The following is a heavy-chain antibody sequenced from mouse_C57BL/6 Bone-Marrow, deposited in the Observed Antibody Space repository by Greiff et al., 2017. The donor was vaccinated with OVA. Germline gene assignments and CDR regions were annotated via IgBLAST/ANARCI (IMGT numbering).Heavy chain of an antibody. V-gene: IGHV14-4*01. D-gene: IGHD1-1*01. CDR2: IDPENGDT. CDR1: GFNIKDDY. CDR3: TFYGSSYPWFAY. J-gene: IGHJ3*01. Sequence: DVKLQESGAELVRPGASVKLSCTASGFNIKDDYMHWVKQRPEQGLEWIGWIDPENGDTEYASKFQGKATITADTSSNTAYLQLSSLTSEDTAVYYCTFYGSSYPWFAYWGQGTLVTVSA.